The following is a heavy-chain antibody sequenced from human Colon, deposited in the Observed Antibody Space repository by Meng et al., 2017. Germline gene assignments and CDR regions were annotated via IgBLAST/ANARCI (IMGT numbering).Heavy chain of an antibody. D-gene: IGHD3-3*01. V-gene: IGHV4-59*08. CDR3: AKHSSENYGFWSGSYYFDY. CDR1: DGYISSYY. J-gene: IGHJ4*02. CDR2: IYYSGST. Sequence: QVQWQESGPGLVKPVETPYRTCTGTDGYISSYYWSWIRQPPGKELEWMGYIYYSGSTNYNPSLKNRVTISVETSKNQVSLKLSSVTAADTAVYYCAKHSSENYGFWSGSYYFDYWGQGTLVTVSS.